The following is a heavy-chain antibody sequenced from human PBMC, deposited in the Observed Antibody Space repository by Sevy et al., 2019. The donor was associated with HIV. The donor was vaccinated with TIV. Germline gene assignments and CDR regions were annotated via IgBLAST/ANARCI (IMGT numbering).Heavy chain of an antibody. J-gene: IGHJ3*02. CDR3: TXLXXYFDWLPFDDAFDI. CDR1: GFTFSNAW. CDR2: IKSKTDGGTT. Sequence: GGSLRLSCAASGFTFSNAWMSWVRQAPGKGLEWDGRIKSKTDGGTTDYAAPVKGRFTISRDDSKRTLYLQMNSLKTXXXXXYYCTXLXXYFDWLPFDDAFDIWGQGTMVTVSS. D-gene: IGHD3-9*01. V-gene: IGHV3-15*01.